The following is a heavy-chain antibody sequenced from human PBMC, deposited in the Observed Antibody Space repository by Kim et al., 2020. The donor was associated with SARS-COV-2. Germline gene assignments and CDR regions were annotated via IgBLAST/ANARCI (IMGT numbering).Heavy chain of an antibody. Sequence: SETLSLTCAVYGGSFSGYYWSWIRQPPGKGLEWIGEINHSGSTNYNPSLKSRVTISVDTSKNQFSLKLSSVTAADTAVYYCAREVPHRYCSSTSCRVKNRNGFDPGGQGPLVSVS. D-gene: IGHD2-2*01. CDR2: INHSGST. CDR1: GGSFSGYY. J-gene: IGHJ5*02. CDR3: AREVPHRYCSSTSCRVKNRNGFDP. V-gene: IGHV4-34*01.